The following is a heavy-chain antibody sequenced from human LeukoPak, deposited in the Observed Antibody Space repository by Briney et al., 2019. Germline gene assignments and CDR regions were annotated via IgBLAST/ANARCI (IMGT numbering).Heavy chain of an antibody. J-gene: IGHJ4*02. CDR3: ATVPGPDSSGYYYDY. V-gene: IGHV1-24*01. CDR2: FDPEDGET. CDR1: GYTFTGYY. Sequence: VASVKVSCKASGYTFTGYYMYWVRQAPGKGLEWMGGFDPEDGETIYAQKFQGRVTMTEDTSTDTAYMELSSLRSEDTAVYYCATVPGPDSSGYYYDYWGQGTLVTVSS. D-gene: IGHD3-22*01.